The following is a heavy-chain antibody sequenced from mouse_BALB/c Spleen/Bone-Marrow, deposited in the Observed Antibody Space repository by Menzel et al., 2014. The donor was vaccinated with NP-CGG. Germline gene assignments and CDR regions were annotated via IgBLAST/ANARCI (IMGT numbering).Heavy chain of an antibody. CDR3: TIYYRSFAY. Sequence: QVQLQQSGAELVKPGASVKMSCKDIFTSYWMHWVKQRPGQGLEWIGVIDPSDSYTSYNQKFKGKATLTVDTSSSTAYMQLSSLTSEDSAVYYCTIYYRSFAYWGQGTLVTVSA. CDR2: IDPSDSYT. J-gene: IGHJ3*01. D-gene: IGHD2-14*01. V-gene: IGHV1S127*01. CDR1: IFTSYW.